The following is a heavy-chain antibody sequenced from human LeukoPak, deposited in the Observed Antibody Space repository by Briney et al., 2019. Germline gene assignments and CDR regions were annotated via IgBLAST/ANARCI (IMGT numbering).Heavy chain of an antibody. CDR2: IWYDGSNK. J-gene: IGHJ4*02. D-gene: IGHD3-22*01. V-gene: IGHV3-33*01. Sequence: GGSLRLSCAASGFPFSRYGMHWVRQAPGKGLEWVAVIWYDGSNKYYADSVKGRFTISRDNSKNTLYLQMNSLRAEDTAVYYCARPYYYDSSGSFFDYWGQGTLVTVSS. CDR3: ARPYYYDSSGSFFDY. CDR1: GFPFSRYG.